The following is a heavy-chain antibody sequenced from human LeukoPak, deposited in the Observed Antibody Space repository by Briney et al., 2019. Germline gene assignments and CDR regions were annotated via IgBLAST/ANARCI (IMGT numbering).Heavy chain of an antibody. CDR2: ISGSGGST. J-gene: IGHJ4*02. CDR1: GFTFSSYA. D-gene: IGHD2-2*01. Sequence: GGSLRLSCAASGFTFSSYAMSWVRQAPGKGLEWVSAISGSGGSTYYADSVKGRFTISRDNSKNTLYLQMNSLRAEDTAVYYCAKYVVVPAASQYYFDYWGQGTLVTVSS. V-gene: IGHV3-23*01. CDR3: AKYVVVPAASQYYFDY.